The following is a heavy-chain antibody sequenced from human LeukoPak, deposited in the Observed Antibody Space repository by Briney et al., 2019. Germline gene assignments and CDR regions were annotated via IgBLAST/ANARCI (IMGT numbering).Heavy chain of an antibody. J-gene: IGHJ6*03. CDR2: IYTSGSP. CDR1: GGSISRYY. Sequence: SETLSLTCTVSGGSISRYYWSWIRQPAGKGLEWIGRIYTSGSPNSNPSLKSRVTMSVDTSKNQFSLKLSSVTAADTAVYYCARSILNSGYYMDVWGKGTTVTVSS. CDR3: ARSILNSGYYMDV. V-gene: IGHV4-4*07. D-gene: IGHD6-19*01.